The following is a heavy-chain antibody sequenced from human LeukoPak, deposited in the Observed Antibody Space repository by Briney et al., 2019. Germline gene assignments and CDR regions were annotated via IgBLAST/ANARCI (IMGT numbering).Heavy chain of an antibody. CDR1: GFTFDDYA. J-gene: IGHJ6*02. V-gene: IGHV3-9*01. Sequence: GRSLRLSCAASGFTFDDYAMHWVRQAPGKGLEWVSVISWNSGSIGYADSVKGRFTISRDNAKNSLYLQMNSLRAEDTALYYCAKDRGLYYYDSSGYSPGGYYYGMDVWGQGTTVTVSS. D-gene: IGHD3-22*01. CDR3: AKDRGLYYYDSSGYSPGGYYYGMDV. CDR2: ISWNSGSI.